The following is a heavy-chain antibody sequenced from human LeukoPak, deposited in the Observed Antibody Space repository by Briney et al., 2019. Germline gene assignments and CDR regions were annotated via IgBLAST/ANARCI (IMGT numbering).Heavy chain of an antibody. CDR3: ARGLGYCSSTSCYAGRNWFDP. Sequence: GGSLRLSCAASGFTFSSYEMNWVRQAPGKGLEWVSYISSSGSTIYYADSVKGRFTISRDNAENSLYLQMNSLRAEDTAVYYCARGLGYCSSTSCYAGRNWFDPWGQGTLVTVSS. J-gene: IGHJ5*02. CDR2: ISSSGSTI. CDR1: GFTFSSYE. V-gene: IGHV3-48*03. D-gene: IGHD2-2*01.